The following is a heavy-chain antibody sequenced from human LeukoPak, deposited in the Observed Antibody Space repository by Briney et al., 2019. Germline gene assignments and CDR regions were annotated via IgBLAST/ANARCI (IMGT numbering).Heavy chain of an antibody. J-gene: IGHJ6*02. CDR2: FDPEDGET. V-gene: IGHV1-24*01. CDR1: GYTLTELS. Sequence: ASVKVSCKVSGYTLTELSMHWVRQAPGKGLEWMGGFDPEDGETIYAQKFQGRVTMTEDTSTDTAYMELSSLRSEDTAVYYCATDAPWEPQGYYGMDVWGQGTTVTVSS. D-gene: IGHD1-14*01. CDR3: ATDAPWEPQGYYGMDV.